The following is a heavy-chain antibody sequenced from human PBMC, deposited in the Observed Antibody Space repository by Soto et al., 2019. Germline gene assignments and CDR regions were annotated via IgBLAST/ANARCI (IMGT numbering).Heavy chain of an antibody. CDR3: ARLGYSYGADAFDI. CDR1: GGSISSYY. V-gene: IGHV4-59*08. J-gene: IGHJ3*02. CDR2: IYYSGST. D-gene: IGHD5-18*01. Sequence: QVQLQESGPGLVKPSETLSLTCTVSGGSISSYYWSWIRQPPGKGLEWIGYIYYSGSTNYNPSLTSRVTISVDTSKNQFSLKLSSVTAADTAVYYCARLGYSYGADAFDIWGQGTMVTVSS.